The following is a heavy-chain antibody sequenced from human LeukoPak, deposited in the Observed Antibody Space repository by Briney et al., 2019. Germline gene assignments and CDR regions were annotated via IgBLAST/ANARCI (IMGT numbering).Heavy chain of an antibody. CDR2: INQDGSEK. D-gene: IGHD5-12*01. J-gene: IGHJ4*02. V-gene: IGHV3-7*01. Sequence: PGGSLRLSCAASGFTFSSYRMSWVRQAPGKGLEWVANINQDGSEKYYVDSVKGRFTISRDNAKNSLYLQMNSLRAEDTAVYYCARKYSGYGLDYWGQGTLVTVSS. CDR1: GFTFSSYR. CDR3: ARKYSGYGLDY.